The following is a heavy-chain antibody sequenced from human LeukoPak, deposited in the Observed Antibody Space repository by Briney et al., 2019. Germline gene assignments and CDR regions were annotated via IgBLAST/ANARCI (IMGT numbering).Heavy chain of an antibody. Sequence: GGSLRLSCAASGFTSSSYSMHWVRQAPGKGLEWVSSISSSSSYIYYADSVKGRFTISRDNAKNSLYLQMNSLRAEDTAVYYCASGLYWAFDYWGQGTLVTVSS. J-gene: IGHJ4*02. V-gene: IGHV3-21*01. CDR2: ISSSSSYI. CDR1: GFTSSSYS. D-gene: IGHD2-8*02. CDR3: ASGLYWAFDY.